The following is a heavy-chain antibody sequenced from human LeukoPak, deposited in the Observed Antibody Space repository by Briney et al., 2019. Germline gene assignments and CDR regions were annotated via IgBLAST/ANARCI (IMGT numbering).Heavy chain of an antibody. J-gene: IGHJ1*01. Sequence: ASVKVSFKASGYTFTGYYMHWVRQAPGQELEWMGWINPNSGGTNYAQKFQGRVTMTRDTSISTAYMELSRLRSDDTAVYYCARDFDSSSSQYFQHWGQGTLVTVSS. D-gene: IGHD6-6*01. CDR1: GYTFTGYY. V-gene: IGHV1-2*02. CDR3: ARDFDSSSSQYFQH. CDR2: INPNSGGT.